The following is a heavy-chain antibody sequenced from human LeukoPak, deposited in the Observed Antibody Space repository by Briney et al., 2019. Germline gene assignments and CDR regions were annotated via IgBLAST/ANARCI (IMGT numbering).Heavy chain of an antibody. J-gene: IGHJ3*02. Sequence: GGSLRLSCAASGFTFSSYSMNWVRQAPGKGLEGVSYISSSSTTIYYADPVKGRFTISRDNAKNSLYLQMNSLRAEDTAVYYCARDGPYCSSTSCYGLDAFDIWGQGTMVTVSS. V-gene: IGHV3-48*01. CDR2: ISSSSTTI. D-gene: IGHD2-2*01. CDR1: GFTFSSYS. CDR3: ARDGPYCSSTSCYGLDAFDI.